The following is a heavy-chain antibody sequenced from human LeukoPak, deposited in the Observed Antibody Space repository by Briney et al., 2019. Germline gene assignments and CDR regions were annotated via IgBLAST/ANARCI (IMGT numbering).Heavy chain of an antibody. J-gene: IGHJ5*02. Sequence: SETLSLTCTVSGGSISSSSYYWGWIPQPPGKGLQWIGSIYYSGTTYYNPSLKSRVTISIDTSKNQLSLKLSSVTAADTAVYYCARHGHRNGWLYWFDPWGQGTLVTVSS. CDR3: ARHGHRNGWLYWFDP. CDR1: GGSISSSSYY. V-gene: IGHV4-39*01. CDR2: IYYSGTT. D-gene: IGHD6-19*01.